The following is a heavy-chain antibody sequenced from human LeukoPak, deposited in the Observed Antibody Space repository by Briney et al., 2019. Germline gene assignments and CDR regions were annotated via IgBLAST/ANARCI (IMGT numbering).Heavy chain of an antibody. CDR3: AKDPPYSSSWYVEQDDNDAFDI. Sequence: GRSLRLSCAASGFTFSSYAMSWVRQAPGKGLEWVSAISGSGGSTYYADSVKGRFTISRDNSKNTLYLQMNSLRAEDTAVYYCAKDPPYSSSWYVEQDDNDAFDIWGQGTMVTVSS. D-gene: IGHD6-13*01. CDR2: ISGSGGST. V-gene: IGHV3-23*01. CDR1: GFTFSSYA. J-gene: IGHJ3*02.